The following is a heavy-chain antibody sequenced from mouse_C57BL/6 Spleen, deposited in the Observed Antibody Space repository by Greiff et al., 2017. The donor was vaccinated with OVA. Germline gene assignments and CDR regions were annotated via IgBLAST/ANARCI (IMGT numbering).Heavy chain of an antibody. CDR1: GYAFSSYW. D-gene: IGHD2-3*01. V-gene: IGHV1-80*01. CDR3: ARSYDGYPYFDY. CDR2: IYPGDGDT. Sequence: QVQLQQSGAELVKPGASVKISCKASGYAFSSYWMNWVKQRPGKGLEWIGQIYPGDGDTNYNGKFKGKATLTADKSSSTAYMQLSSLTSEDSAVYFCARSYDGYPYFDYWGQGTTLTVSS. J-gene: IGHJ2*01.